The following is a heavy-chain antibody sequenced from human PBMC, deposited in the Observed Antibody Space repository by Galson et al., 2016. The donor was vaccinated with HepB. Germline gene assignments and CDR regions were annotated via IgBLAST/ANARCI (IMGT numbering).Heavy chain of an antibody. Sequence: SVKVSCKASGYTFTGYSMHWVRQAPGQGLEWMGWVKPNSDGTDFAQKFQGRVAMTRDASISTAYMELRSLRSGDTAVYYCASLWTHARPVDYWGQGTLVTVSS. CDR3: ASLWTHARPVDY. J-gene: IGHJ4*02. D-gene: IGHD2-2*01. CDR2: VKPNSDGT. V-gene: IGHV1-2*02. CDR1: GYTFTGYS.